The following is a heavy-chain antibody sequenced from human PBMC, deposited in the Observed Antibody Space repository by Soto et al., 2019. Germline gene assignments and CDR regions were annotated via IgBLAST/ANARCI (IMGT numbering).Heavy chain of an antibody. V-gene: IGHV3-23*01. D-gene: IGHD3-3*01. CDR1: GFTFSSYA. J-gene: IGHJ4*02. Sequence: GGSLRLSCAASGFTFSSYAMSWDRQAPGKGLEWVSAISGSGGSTYYADSVEGRFTISRDNSKNTLYLQMNSLRAEDTAVYYCAKAGFWHGFWNYWGQGTLVTVSS. CDR2: ISGSGGST. CDR3: AKAGFWHGFWNY.